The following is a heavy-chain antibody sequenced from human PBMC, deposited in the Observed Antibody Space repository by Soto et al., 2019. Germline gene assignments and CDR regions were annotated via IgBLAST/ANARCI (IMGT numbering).Heavy chain of an antibody. CDR2: ISGSGGST. V-gene: IGHV3-23*01. CDR3: ASRSSGWYFDY. D-gene: IGHD6-19*01. CDR1: GFAFSSYA. Sequence: EVQLLESGGGLVQPGGSLRLSCAASGFAFSSYAMSWVRQAPGKGLEWVSVISGSGGSTYYADSVKGRFTISRDNSKNTLYLQMNSLRAEDTAVYYCASRSSGWYFDYWGQGTLVTVSS. J-gene: IGHJ4*02.